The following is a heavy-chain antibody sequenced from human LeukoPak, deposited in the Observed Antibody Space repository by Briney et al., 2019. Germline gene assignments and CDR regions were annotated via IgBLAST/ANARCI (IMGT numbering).Heavy chain of an antibody. CDR1: GYTFTGYY. CDR3: ARGAMITFGGVIVPY. J-gene: IGHJ4*02. CDR2: INPNSGGT. D-gene: IGHD3-16*02. V-gene: IGHV1-2*02. Sequence: ASVKVSCKASGYTFTGYYMHWVRQAPGQGLEWMGWINPNSGGTNYAQKFQGRVTMTRDTSISTAYMELSRLRSDDTAVYYCARGAMITFGGVIVPYWGQGTLVTVSS.